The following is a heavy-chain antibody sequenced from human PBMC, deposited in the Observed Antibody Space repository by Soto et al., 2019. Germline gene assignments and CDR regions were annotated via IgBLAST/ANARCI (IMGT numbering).Heavy chain of an antibody. J-gene: IGHJ5*02. Sequence: PSETLSLTCTVSGDSISRSSYYWGWIRQPPGKGLEWVGSIYYSGSTYYSPSLKSRVTISVDTSKNQFSLKLTSVTAADTSVYYCAGLSLEVIISWGQGTLVTVSS. CDR2: IYYSGST. CDR1: GDSISRSSYY. V-gene: IGHV4-39*01. CDR3: AGLSLEVIIS. D-gene: IGHD3-3*01.